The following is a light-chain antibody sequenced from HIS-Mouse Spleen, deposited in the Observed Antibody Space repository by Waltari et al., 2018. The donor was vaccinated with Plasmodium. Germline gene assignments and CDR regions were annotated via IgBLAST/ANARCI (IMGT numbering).Light chain of an antibody. CDR1: KLGDKY. CDR3: QAWDSSTVV. J-gene: IGLJ2*01. CDR2: QDS. Sequence: SYELTQPPSVSVSPGQTASITCSGDKLGDKYACWYQQKPGQSPVLVIYQDSKRPSGIPERVSGSNSGNTATLTIGGTQAMDEADYYGQAWDSSTVVFGGGTKLTVL. V-gene: IGLV3-1*01.